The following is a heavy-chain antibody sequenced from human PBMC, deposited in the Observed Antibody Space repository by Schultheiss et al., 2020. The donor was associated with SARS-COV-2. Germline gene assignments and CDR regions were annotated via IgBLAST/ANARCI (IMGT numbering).Heavy chain of an antibody. J-gene: IGHJ6*03. V-gene: IGHV4-31*01. CDR1: GGSISSGGYY. CDR3: ARERRDYYYYYYMDV. CDR2: IYYSGST. Sequence: SETLSLTCTVSGGSISSGGYYWSWIRQPPGKGLEWIGYIYYSGSTNYNPSLKSLVTISVDTSKNQFSLKLSSVTAADTAVYYCARERRDYYYYYYMDVWGKGTTVTVSS.